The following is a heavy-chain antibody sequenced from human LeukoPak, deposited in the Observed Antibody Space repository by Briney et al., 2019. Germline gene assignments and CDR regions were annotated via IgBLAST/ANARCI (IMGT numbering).Heavy chain of an antibody. CDR2: IKQDGSEK. CDR3: ARDRYITRSWGYDFDY. V-gene: IGHV3-7*01. J-gene: IGHJ4*02. Sequence: GGSLRLSCAVSGFIFISYWMSWVRQAPGRGVEWVANIKQDGSEKYYVDSVRGRFTISRDNAKKSLYLQMNTLRDEDTAVYYCARDRYITRSWGYDFDYWGQGTLVTVSS. CDR1: GFIFISYW. D-gene: IGHD1-26*01.